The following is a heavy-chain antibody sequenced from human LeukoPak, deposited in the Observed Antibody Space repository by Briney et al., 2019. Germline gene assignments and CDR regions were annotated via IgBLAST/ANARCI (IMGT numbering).Heavy chain of an antibody. Sequence: GGSLRLSCAASGFTFSSYGMTWVRQAPGKGLEWVSYISSSSSTIYYADSVKGRFTISRDNAKNSLYLQMNSLRAEDTAVYYCARGMYYYDSSGSPPSNSAFDIWGQGTMVTVSS. D-gene: IGHD3-22*01. J-gene: IGHJ3*02. CDR3: ARGMYYYDSSGSPPSNSAFDI. V-gene: IGHV3-48*04. CDR1: GFTFSSYG. CDR2: ISSSSSTI.